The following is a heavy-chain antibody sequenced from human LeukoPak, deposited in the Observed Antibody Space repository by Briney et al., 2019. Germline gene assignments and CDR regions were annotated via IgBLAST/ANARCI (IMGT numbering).Heavy chain of an antibody. J-gene: IGHJ4*02. D-gene: IGHD6-13*01. Sequence: GGSLRLSCAASGFTFSSYSMNWVRQAPGKGLEWVSSISSSSSYIYYADSVKGRFTISRDNAKNSLYLQMNSLRAEDTAVYYCARGGSTAAAGPEGCFDYWGQGTLVTVSS. V-gene: IGHV3-21*01. CDR2: ISSSSSYI. CDR1: GFTFSSYS. CDR3: ARGGSTAAAGPEGCFDY.